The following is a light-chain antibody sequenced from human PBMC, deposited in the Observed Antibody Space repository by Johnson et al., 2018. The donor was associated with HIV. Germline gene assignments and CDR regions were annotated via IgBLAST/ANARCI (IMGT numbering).Light chain of an antibody. Sequence: QSVLTQPPSVSAAPGQKVTISCSGSTSNIGNNYVSWYQQLPGTAPKLLIYESNKRPSGIPDRFSGSKSGTSATLGITGLQTGDEADYYCGTWDSSLSAGLYGLGTWTKVPLL. V-gene: IGLV1-51*02. CDR3: GTWDSSLSAGLYG. J-gene: IGLJ1*01. CDR1: TSNIGNNY. CDR2: ESN.